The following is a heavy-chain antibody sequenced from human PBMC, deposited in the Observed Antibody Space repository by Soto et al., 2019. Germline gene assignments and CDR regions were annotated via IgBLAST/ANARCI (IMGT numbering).Heavy chain of an antibody. CDR3: ASAPGYYVSTIDS. D-gene: IGHD3-10*02. V-gene: IGHV3-23*01. CDR1: GFTFSSYA. J-gene: IGHJ4*02. Sequence: GGSLRLSCAASGFTFSSYAMSWVRQAPGKGLEWVSAISGSGGSTYYADSVKGRFTISRDNSKNTLYLQMNSLRAEDTAVYYCASAPGYYVSTIDSWGQGTLVTVSS. CDR2: ISGSGGST.